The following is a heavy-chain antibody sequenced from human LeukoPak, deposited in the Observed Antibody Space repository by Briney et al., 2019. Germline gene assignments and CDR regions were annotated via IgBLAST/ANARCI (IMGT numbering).Heavy chain of an antibody. V-gene: IGHV1-18*01. CDR1: GYTFTSYD. D-gene: IGHD2-2*01. J-gene: IGHJ6*03. Sequence: GASVKVSCKASGYTFTSYDIDWVRQATGQGLEWMGWMNPNSGNTNYAQKLQGRVTMTTDTSTSTAYMELRSLRSDDTAVYYCARDRVVVVVPAAGHYYMDVWGKGTTVTISS. CDR2: MNPNSGNT. CDR3: ARDRVVVVVPAAGHYYMDV.